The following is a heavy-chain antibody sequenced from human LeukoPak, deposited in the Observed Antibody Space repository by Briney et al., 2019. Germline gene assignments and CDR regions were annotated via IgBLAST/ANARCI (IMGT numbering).Heavy chain of an antibody. CDR3: AREQPPGIYFDY. Sequence: PGGSLRLSCAASGFTFSSSAMSWVRQAPGKGLEWVSIIYSGGNTYYADSVKARFTISRDNSKNTVYLQVNSLRAEDTAVYYCAREQPPGIYFDYWGQGTPVTVSS. D-gene: IGHD6-13*01. CDR2: IYSGGNT. CDR1: GFTFSSSA. J-gene: IGHJ4*02. V-gene: IGHV3-53*01.